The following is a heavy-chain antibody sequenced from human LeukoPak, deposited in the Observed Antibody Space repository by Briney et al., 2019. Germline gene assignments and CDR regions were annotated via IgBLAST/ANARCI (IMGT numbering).Heavy chain of an antibody. D-gene: IGHD1-1*01. CDR1: GFTFSSYS. J-gene: IGHJ4*02. CDR3: ARDWNYFSC. CDR2: ISSSSGSI. V-gene: IGHV3-21*01. Sequence: GGSLRLSCAASGFTFSSYSMNWVRQAPGKGLEWVSSISSSSGSIYYADSVKGRFTISRDNANNSVYLQMNSLRAEDTAVYYCARDWNYFSCWGQGTLVTVSS.